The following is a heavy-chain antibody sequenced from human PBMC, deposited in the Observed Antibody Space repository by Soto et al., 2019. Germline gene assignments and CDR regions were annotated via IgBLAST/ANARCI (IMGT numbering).Heavy chain of an antibody. CDR3: AKMGISGTTERWFDP. D-gene: IGHD1-7*01. V-gene: IGHV3-23*01. J-gene: IGHJ5*02. CDR1: GFTFRTYT. CDR2: IGASGFAS. Sequence: PGGSLRLSCAASGFTFRTYTMSWVRQAPGKGLEWVSIIGASGFASHYADSVKGRFTISRDDSKSTLYLQMNNLRAEDTAVYYCAKMGISGTTERWFDPWGQGTLVTVSS.